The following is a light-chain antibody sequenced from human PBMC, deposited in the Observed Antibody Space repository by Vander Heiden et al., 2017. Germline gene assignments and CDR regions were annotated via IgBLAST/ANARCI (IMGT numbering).Light chain of an antibody. Sequence: QSVATQPPSVSGTLGQRVTMSCTGTSPNIGAGYNVHWYQHLPGRAPTLLIYGNFNRASGVPDRFSASKSGASASLDISGVQPDDEADYYCQAYDSSLGAWVFGGGTKLTVL. V-gene: IGLV1-40*03. J-gene: IGLJ3*02. CDR1: SPNIGAGYN. CDR3: QAYDSSLGAWV. CDR2: GNF.